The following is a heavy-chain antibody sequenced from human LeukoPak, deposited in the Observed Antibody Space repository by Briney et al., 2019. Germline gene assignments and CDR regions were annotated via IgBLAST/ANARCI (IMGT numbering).Heavy chain of an antibody. Sequence: PGRSLRLSCAASGFTFSSYAMHWVRQAPGMGLEWVAFISYDGSNTYYADSVTGRFTFSRDNSKNTLYLQMNSLRAGDTAVYYCARENLLGGFFDYWGQGILVTVSS. D-gene: IGHD5-12*01. CDR1: GFTFSSYA. CDR2: ISYDGSNT. V-gene: IGHV3-30-3*01. J-gene: IGHJ4*02. CDR3: ARENLLGGFFDY.